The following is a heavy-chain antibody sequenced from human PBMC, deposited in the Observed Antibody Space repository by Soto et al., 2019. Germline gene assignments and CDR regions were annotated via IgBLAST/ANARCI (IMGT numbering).Heavy chain of an antibody. CDR3: AGLAFWSGPASYYDYMDV. CDR2: ISSSSSYI. D-gene: IGHD3-3*01. V-gene: IGHV3-21*01. Sequence: EVQLVESGGGLVKPGGSLRLSCAASGFTFSSYSMNWVRQAPGKGLEWVSSISSSSSYIYYADSVKGRFTNSRDNAKNSLYVQMNSVRAEDTAVYYCAGLAFWSGPASYYDYMDVWGQGTTVTVSS. CDR1: GFTFSSYS. J-gene: IGHJ6*03.